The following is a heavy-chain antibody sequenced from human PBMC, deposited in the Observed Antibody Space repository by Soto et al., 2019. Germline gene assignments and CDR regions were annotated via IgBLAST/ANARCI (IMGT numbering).Heavy chain of an antibody. D-gene: IGHD2-8*01. CDR2: MYHGGRT. CDR3: ARDPGYCPNGVCLIFDS. J-gene: IGHJ4*02. V-gene: IGHV4-59*02. Sequence: SETLSLTCTVSADSATNYFWSWMRQPPGNGLEWNGHMYHGGRTNYSPSLKSRVTMSLDSSKNQFSLNLSSVTAADTAVYFCARDPGYCPNGVCLIFDSWGEGVLVTVSS. CDR1: ADSATNYF.